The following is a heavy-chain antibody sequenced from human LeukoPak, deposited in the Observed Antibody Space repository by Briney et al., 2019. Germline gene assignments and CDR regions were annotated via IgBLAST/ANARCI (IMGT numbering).Heavy chain of an antibody. CDR1: GYTFTSYD. D-gene: IGHD1-7*01. J-gene: IGHJ3*01. CDR2: MNPNSGNT. CDR3: ARDARRGVELKAFDV. V-gene: IGHV1-8*01. Sequence: ASVKVSCKASGYTFTSYDINWVRQATGQGLEWIGWMNPNSGNTGYAQKFQGRVTMTRNTSISTAYMELSSLRSEDTAVYYCARDARRGVELKAFDVWGQGTMVTVSS.